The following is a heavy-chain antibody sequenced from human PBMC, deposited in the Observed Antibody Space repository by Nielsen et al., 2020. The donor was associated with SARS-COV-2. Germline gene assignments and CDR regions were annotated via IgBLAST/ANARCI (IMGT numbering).Heavy chain of an antibody. CDR3: ARARATIFGLVMSYGMDV. V-gene: IGHV1-2*06. CDR1: GYTFTDYY. CDR2: INPSSGGT. D-gene: IGHD3/OR15-3a*01. J-gene: IGHJ6*02. Sequence: ASVKVSCKASGYTFTDYYIHWVRQAPGQGLEWMGRINPSSGGTNDAQKFQGTVTMTRDASISTVYMVLTSDDTAVYYCARARATIFGLVMSYGMDVWGQGTTVAVSS.